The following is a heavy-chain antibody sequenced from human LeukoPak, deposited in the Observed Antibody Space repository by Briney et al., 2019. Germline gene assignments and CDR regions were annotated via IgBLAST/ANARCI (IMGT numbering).Heavy chain of an antibody. Sequence: SVKVSCKASGGTFSSYAISWVRQAPGQGLEWMGGIIPIFGTANYAQKFQGRVTITADESTSTAYMELSSLRSEDTAVYYCARERTGSWFGESIYAFDIWGQGTMVTVSS. V-gene: IGHV1-69*13. J-gene: IGHJ3*02. D-gene: IGHD3-10*01. CDR2: IIPIFGTA. CDR1: GGTFSSYA. CDR3: ARERTGSWFGESIYAFDI.